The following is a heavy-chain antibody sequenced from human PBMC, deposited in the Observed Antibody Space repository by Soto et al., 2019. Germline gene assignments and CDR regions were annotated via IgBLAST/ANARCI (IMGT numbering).Heavy chain of an antibody. Sequence: EVQLLDSGGGLVQPGGSLRLSCAASGFTFSSYAMNWVRWAPGKGLEWVSVISGSGDSTYYADSVKGRFTISRDNSKNTLYLQMSSLRTEDTAVYYCARRGPGTYFDYWGQGTLVTVSS. CDR1: GFTFSSYA. J-gene: IGHJ4*02. V-gene: IGHV3-23*01. D-gene: IGHD6-13*01. CDR2: ISGSGDST. CDR3: ARRGPGTYFDY.